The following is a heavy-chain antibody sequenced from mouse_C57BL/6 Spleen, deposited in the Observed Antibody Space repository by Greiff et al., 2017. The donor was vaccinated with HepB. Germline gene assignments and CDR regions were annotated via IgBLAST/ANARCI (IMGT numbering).Heavy chain of an antibody. CDR3: ARDEIVTGFAY. D-gene: IGHD2-1*01. CDR1: GFTFSSYA. J-gene: IGHJ3*01. V-gene: IGHV5-4*01. CDR2: ISDGGSYT. Sequence: EVKLVESGGGLVKPGGSLKLSCAASGFTFSSYAMSWVRQTPEKRLEWVATISDGGSYTYYPDNVKGRFTISRDNAKNNHYLQMSHLKSEDTAMYYCARDEIVTGFAYWGQGTLVTVSA.